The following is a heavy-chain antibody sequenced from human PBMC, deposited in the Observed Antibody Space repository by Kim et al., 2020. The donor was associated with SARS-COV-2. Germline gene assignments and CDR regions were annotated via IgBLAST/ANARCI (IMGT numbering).Heavy chain of an antibody. D-gene: IGHD6-13*01. V-gene: IGHV3-7*01. J-gene: IGHJ6*02. CDR2: IKQDGSEK. CDR1: GFTFSSYW. CDR3: ARDPYSSSWYFRDYYGMDV. Sequence: GGSLRLSCAASGFTFSSYWMSWVRQAPGKGLEWVANIKQDGSEKYYVDSVKGRFTISRDNAKNSLYLQMNSLRAEDTAVYYCARDPYSSSWYFRDYYGMDVWGQGTTVTVSS.